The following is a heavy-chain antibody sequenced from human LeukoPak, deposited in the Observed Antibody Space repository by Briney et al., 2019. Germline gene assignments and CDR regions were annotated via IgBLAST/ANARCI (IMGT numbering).Heavy chain of an antibody. CDR2: IIPILGIA. V-gene: IGHV1-69*04. CDR3: ARGRGYGDLDY. Sequence: GASVKVSCKASGGTFSSYAISWVRQAPGQGLEWMGRIIPILGIANYAQKFQGRVTITADKSTSTAYMELSSLRSEDTAVYYGARGRGYGDLDYWGQGTLVTVSS. D-gene: IGHD4-17*01. J-gene: IGHJ4*02. CDR1: GGTFSSYA.